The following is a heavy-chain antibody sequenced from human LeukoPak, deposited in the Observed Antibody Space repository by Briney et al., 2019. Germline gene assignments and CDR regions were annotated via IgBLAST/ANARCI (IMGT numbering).Heavy chain of an antibody. CDR2: IDYTGNT. CDR1: GGSISSSRYY. J-gene: IGHJ4*02. V-gene: IGHV4-39*01. Sequence: SETLSLTCTVSGGSISSSRYYWGWIRQPPGKGLEWIGNIDYTGNTNYNPSLKSRVTISVDTSKNQFSLRLSSVTAADTAVYYCARQSGSCSSTSCYGSEFDNWGQGTLVTVSS. D-gene: IGHD2-2*01. CDR3: ARQSGSCSSTSCYGSEFDN.